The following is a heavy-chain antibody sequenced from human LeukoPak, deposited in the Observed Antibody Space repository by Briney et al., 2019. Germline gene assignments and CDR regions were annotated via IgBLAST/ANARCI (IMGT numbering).Heavy chain of an antibody. CDR3: ARGSGYLLDRDY. J-gene: IGHJ4*02. V-gene: IGHV4-61*02. CDR1: GGSISSGSYY. CDR2: IYTSGSS. D-gene: IGHD3-22*01. Sequence: PSQTLSLTCTASGGSISSGSYYWSWLRQPAGKGLEWIGRIYTSGSSNYNPSLKSRVTISVDTSKNQFSLKLSSVTAADTAVYYCARGSGYLLDRDYWGQGTLVTVSS.